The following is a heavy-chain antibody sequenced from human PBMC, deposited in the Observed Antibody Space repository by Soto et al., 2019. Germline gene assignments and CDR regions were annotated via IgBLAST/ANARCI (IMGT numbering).Heavy chain of an antibody. CDR2: LSYDGDKE. V-gene: IGHV3-30*18. CDR3: GKDLMGEQWLGVMHF. CDR1: GFSFSDYG. D-gene: IGHD6-19*01. Sequence: QVQLEESGGNVVQPGRSLRLSCAASGFSFSDYGMHWVRQAPGKGLESVALLSYDGDKEYYADSVKGRFTISRDNSKNTVFLQMNSLRPGDTAVYYCGKDLMGEQWLGVMHFWGQGTLVAVSS. J-gene: IGHJ4*02.